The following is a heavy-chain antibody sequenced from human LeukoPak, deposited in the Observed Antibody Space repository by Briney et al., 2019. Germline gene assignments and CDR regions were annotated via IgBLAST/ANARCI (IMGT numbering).Heavy chain of an antibody. CDR3: ARSAYPGNSVIED. D-gene: IGHD4-23*01. Sequence: GGSLRLSCAVSGITFSSYWMHWVRQAPGKGLVWVSRINSDGRSTNYADSVKGRFTISRDNAKNTLYPQMNSLRAEDTAVYYCARSAYPGNSVIEDWGRGTLVTVSS. J-gene: IGHJ4*02. CDR2: INSDGRST. CDR1: GITFSSYW. V-gene: IGHV3-74*01.